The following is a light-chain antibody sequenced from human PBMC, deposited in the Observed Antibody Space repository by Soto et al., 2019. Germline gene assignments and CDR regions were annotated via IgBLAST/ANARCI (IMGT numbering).Light chain of an antibody. V-gene: IGLV2-23*01. Sequence: QAVVTQPASVSGSPGQSITISCTGTSSDAGNYNFVSWYQQHPGKAPKVIIYEDSTRPSGVSNRISGSKSGNTASLTISGLQAEYEADYYCCSYAGSSTSWVFGGGTKVTVL. CDR3: CSYAGSSTSWV. CDR2: EDS. J-gene: IGLJ3*02. CDR1: SSDAGNYNF.